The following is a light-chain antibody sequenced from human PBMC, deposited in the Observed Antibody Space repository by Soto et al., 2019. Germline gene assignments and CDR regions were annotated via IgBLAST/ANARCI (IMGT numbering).Light chain of an antibody. CDR2: EVS. V-gene: IGLV2-14*01. Sequence: QSVLTQPASVSGSPGQSITISCTGTSSDVGGYNYVSWYQQHPDKAPKLIIYEVSNRPSGVSNRFSGSKSGNTASLTISGLQAEDEADYYCSSYTSSTTLVVFGGGTKVTVL. CDR3: SSYTSSTTLVV. CDR1: SSDVGGYNY. J-gene: IGLJ2*01.